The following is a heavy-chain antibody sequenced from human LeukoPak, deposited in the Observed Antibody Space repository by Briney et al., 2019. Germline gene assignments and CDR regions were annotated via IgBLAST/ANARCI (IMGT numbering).Heavy chain of an antibody. V-gene: IGHV1-18*01. Sequence: ASVKVSCKASGYTFTSYGISWVRQAPGQGLEWMGWISAYNGNTNYAQKLQGRVTMTTDTSTSTAYMELRSLRSDDTAVYYCARNAPGYCSGGSCYYMDVWGKGTTVTISS. J-gene: IGHJ6*03. CDR1: GYTFTSYG. D-gene: IGHD2-15*01. CDR2: ISAYNGNT. CDR3: ARNAPGYCSGGSCYYMDV.